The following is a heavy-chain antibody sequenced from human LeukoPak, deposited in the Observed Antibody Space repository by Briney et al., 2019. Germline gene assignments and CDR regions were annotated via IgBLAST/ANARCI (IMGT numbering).Heavy chain of an antibody. CDR3: ARGHTAVTRHFDF. CDR2: ISSGSSAI. J-gene: IGHJ4*02. D-gene: IGHD4-17*01. V-gene: IGHV3-21*01. Sequence: GGSLRLSCEAAGFTFTTYSMTWVRQAPGKGLGWVSIISSGSSAIFSAHALKGRFTMSRDDAKNLLYLDMNSLRAEDTAVYYCARGHTAVTRHFDFWGQGTLVTVSS. CDR1: GFTFTTYS.